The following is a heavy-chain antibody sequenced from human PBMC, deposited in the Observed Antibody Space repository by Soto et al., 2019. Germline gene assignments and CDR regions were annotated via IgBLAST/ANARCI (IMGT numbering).Heavy chain of an antibody. J-gene: IGHJ1*01. CDR3: ARGPYGLHEKSGNYYAEYFQN. CDR1: GGTFRNYA. CDR2: LIPISGTT. Sequence: QVQLVQSGSEIKTPESSVKVSCKASGGTFRNYAITWVRQAPGQGLEWMGGLIPISGTTNYAQKFQGRVTITAGESTDTAYMDLRSLRSEDTAMYYCARGPYGLHEKSGNYYAEYFQNWGQGTLVTVSS. V-gene: IGHV1-69*12. D-gene: IGHD3-22*01.